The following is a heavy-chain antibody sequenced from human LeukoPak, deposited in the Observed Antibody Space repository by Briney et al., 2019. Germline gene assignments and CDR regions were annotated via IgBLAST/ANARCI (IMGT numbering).Heavy chain of an antibody. D-gene: IGHD6-19*01. CDR3: AKELSGGWPFDY. J-gene: IGHJ4*02. CDR1: GFTFSSYA. V-gene: IGHV3-23*01. Sequence: GGSLRLSCAASGFTFSSYAMSWLRQPPGKGLEWVSVVSGSGDGAKYADSVKGRFTIFRDNSKNTVYLHMNSLRVDDTAVYYCAKELSGGWPFDYWGQGALVTVSS. CDR2: VSGSGDGA.